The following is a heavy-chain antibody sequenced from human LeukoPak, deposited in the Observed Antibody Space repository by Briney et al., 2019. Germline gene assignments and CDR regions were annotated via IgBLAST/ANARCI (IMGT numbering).Heavy chain of an antibody. D-gene: IGHD3-3*01. J-gene: IGHJ4*02. CDR1: GFTFSSYA. CDR3: AKDQGITIFGVVGYFDY. V-gene: IGHV3-23*01. CDR2: ISGSGGST. Sequence: GGSLRLSCAASGFTFSSYAMSWVRQAPGKGLEWVSAISGSGGSTYYADSVKGRFTISRDNSKNTLYLQMNSLRAEDTAIYYCAKDQGITIFGVVGYFDYWGQGTLVTVSS.